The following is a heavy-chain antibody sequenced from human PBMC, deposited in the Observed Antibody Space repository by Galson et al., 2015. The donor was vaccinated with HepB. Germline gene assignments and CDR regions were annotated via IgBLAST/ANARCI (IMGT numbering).Heavy chain of an antibody. V-gene: IGHV3-15*01. D-gene: IGHD3-9*01. CDR1: GFTFSNAW. Sequence: LRLSCAASGFTFSNAWMSWVRQAPGKGLEWVGRIKSKTDGGTTDYAAPVKGRFTISRDDSKNTLYLQMNSLKTEDTAVYYCTTDLIWAETRYDILTGPTTVDYWGQGTLVTVSS. J-gene: IGHJ4*02. CDR2: IKSKTDGGTT. CDR3: TTDLIWAETRYDILTGPTTVDY.